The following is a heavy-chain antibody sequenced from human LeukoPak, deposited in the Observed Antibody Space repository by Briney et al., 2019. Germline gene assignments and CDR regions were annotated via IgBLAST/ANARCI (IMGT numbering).Heavy chain of an antibody. CDR2: SSAYNGNT. J-gene: IGHJ6*02. Sequence: ASVKVSCKASGYSFTSYGISWVRQSPGQGLEWMGWSSAYNGNTNYAQKLQGRVTMTTDTSTSTAYMELRSLRSDDTAVYYCARRDSEEYYYYGMDVWGQGTTVTVSS. D-gene: IGHD1-26*01. V-gene: IGHV1-18*01. CDR1: GYSFTSYG. CDR3: ARRDSEEYYYYGMDV.